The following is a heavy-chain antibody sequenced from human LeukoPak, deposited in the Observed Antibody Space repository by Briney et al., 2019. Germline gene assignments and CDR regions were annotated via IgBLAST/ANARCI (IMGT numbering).Heavy chain of an antibody. CDR2: IKQDGSEN. D-gene: IGHD3-10*01. J-gene: IGHJ3*02. V-gene: IGHV3-7*01. CDR1: GFTFSSYW. Sequence: QAGGSLRLSCVASGFTFSSYWMSWVRQAPGKGLEWVANIKQDGSENFYVDSVKGRFTISRDNAKNSLYLQMNSLRPEDTAVYYCAKEGDYYGSGSYRDGFDIWGQGTRATVSS. CDR3: AKEGDYYGSGSYRDGFDI.